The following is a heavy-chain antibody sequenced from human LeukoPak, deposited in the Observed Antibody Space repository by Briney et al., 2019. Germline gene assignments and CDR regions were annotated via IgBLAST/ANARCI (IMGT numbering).Heavy chain of an antibody. CDR3: ARKYCSTTSCLFDN. CDR2: ISSSGTTI. D-gene: IGHD2-2*01. CDR1: GFTFSSYE. Sequence: GGSLRLSCAASGFTFSSYEMNWVRQAPGKGLQWVSDISSSGTTIYYADSVKGRFTISRDNAKNSLYLQMNSLRADDTAVYYCARKYCSTTSCLFDNWGQGTLVTVSS. J-gene: IGHJ4*02. V-gene: IGHV3-48*03.